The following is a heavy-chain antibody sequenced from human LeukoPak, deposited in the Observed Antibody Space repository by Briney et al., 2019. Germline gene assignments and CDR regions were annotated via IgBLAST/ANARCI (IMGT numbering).Heavy chain of an antibody. CDR2: VSGSGANT. V-gene: IGHV3-23*01. Sequence: GGSLRLPCAASGFTFSNCAMTWVRQAPGRGLEWVSAVSGSGANTHYADSVKGRFTISRDNSKNTLYLQMNSLRAEDTAVYYCAKALDYGPFDCWGQGTLVIVSS. CDR3: AKALDYGPFDC. D-gene: IGHD3-10*01. CDR1: GFTFSNCA. J-gene: IGHJ4*02.